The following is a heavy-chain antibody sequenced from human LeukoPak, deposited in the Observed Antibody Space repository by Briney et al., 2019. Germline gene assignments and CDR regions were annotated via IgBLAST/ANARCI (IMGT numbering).Heavy chain of an antibody. CDR3: AKDRAQGLVRGVLGY. CDR2: ISGSGGST. CDR1: GFTFSSYA. Sequence: PGGSLRLSGAASGFTFSSYAMSWVRQAPGKGLEWVSAISGSGGSTYYADSVKGRFTISRDNSKNTLYLQMNSLRAEDTAVYYCAKDRAQGLVRGVLGYWGQGTLVTVSS. V-gene: IGHV3-23*01. D-gene: IGHD3-10*01. J-gene: IGHJ4*02.